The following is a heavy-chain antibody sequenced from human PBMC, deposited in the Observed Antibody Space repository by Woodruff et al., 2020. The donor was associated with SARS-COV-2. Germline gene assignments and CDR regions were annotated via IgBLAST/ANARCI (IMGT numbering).Heavy chain of an antibody. Sequence: RDNSKNTLYLQMNSLRAEDTAVYYCARDQVQVHAFDIWGQGTMVTVSS. D-gene: IGHD3-10*01. V-gene: IGHV3-30*01. J-gene: IGHJ3*02. CDR3: ARDQVQVHAFDI.